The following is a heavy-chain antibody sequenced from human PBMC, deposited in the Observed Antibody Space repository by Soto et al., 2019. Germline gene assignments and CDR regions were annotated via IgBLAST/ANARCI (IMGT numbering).Heavy chain of an antibody. CDR2: ISGSGGST. CDR3: AKERTYYDILTGYPDAFDI. V-gene: IGHV3-23*01. J-gene: IGHJ3*02. D-gene: IGHD3-9*01. CDR1: GFTFSSYA. Sequence: PGGSLRLSCAASGFTFSSYAMSWVRQAPGKGLEWVSAISGSGGSTYYADSVKGRFTISRDNSKNTLYLQMNSLRAEDTAVYYCAKERTYYDILTGYPDAFDIWGQGTMVTVSS.